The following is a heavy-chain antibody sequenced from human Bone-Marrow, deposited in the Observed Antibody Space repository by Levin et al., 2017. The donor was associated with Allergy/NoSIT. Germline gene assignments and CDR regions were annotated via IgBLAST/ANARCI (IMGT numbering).Heavy chain of an antibody. V-gene: IGHV1-24*01. CDR2: FDPEDGET. CDR1: GYTLTELS. J-gene: IGHJ5*02. D-gene: IGHD5-12*01. Sequence: GESLKISCKVSGYTLTELSMHWVRQAPGKGLEWMGGFDPEDGETIYAQKFQGRVTMTEDTSTDTAYMELSSLRSEDTAVYYCAAGYSGYEYNWFDPWGQGTLVTVSS. CDR3: AAGYSGYEYNWFDP.